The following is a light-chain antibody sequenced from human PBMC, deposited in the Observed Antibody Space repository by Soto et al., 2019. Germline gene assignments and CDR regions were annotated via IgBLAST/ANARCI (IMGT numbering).Light chain of an antibody. CDR3: SSYARGNNFV. CDR1: NIGSKS. CDR2: DDS. Sequence: SSELTQPPSVSVAPGQTARITCGGNNIGSKSVHWYQQKPGQAPVLVVYDDSDRPSGIPERFSGSNSGNTASLTVSGLQAEDEADYYCSSYARGNNFVFGGGTKLTVL. V-gene: IGLV3-21*02. J-gene: IGLJ2*01.